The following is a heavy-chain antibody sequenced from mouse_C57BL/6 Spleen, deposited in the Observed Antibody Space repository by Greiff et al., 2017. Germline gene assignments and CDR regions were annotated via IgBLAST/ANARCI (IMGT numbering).Heavy chain of an antibody. V-gene: IGHV1-63*01. D-gene: IGHD2-4*01. CDR2: IYPGGGYT. CDR1: GYTFTNYW. J-gene: IGHJ4*01. CDR3: ARGRGDYDRGNYAMDY. Sequence: QVQLQQSGAELVRPGTSVKMSCKASGYTFTNYWIGWAKQRPGHGLEWIGDIYPGGGYTNYNEKFKGKATLTADKSSSTAYMQFSSLTSEDSAIYYCARGRGDYDRGNYAMDYWGQGTSVTVSS.